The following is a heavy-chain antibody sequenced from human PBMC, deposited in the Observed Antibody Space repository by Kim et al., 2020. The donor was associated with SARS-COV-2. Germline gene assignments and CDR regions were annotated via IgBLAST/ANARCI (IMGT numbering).Heavy chain of an antibody. J-gene: IGHJ5*02. D-gene: IGHD2-15*01. CDR2: IYSGGST. CDR1: GFTVSSNY. Sequence: GGSLRLSCAASGFTVSSNYMSWVRQAPGKGLEWVSVIYSGGSTYYADSVKGRFTISRDNSKNTLYLQMNSLRAEDTAVYYCAGQDLTSPNWFDPWGQGTLVTVSS. V-gene: IGHV3-53*01. CDR3: AGQDLTSPNWFDP.